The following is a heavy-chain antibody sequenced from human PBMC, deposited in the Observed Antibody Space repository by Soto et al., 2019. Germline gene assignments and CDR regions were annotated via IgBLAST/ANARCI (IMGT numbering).Heavy chain of an antibody. J-gene: IGHJ4*02. V-gene: IGHV1-69*13. CDR2: IIPIFGTA. Sequence: SLKVSCKESEVTLSSSAIIWFRRDPVQVLEWMGGIIPIFGTANYAQKFQGRVTITADESTSTAYMELSSLRSEDTAVYYCASNDFSSSSLPNLFYWGQGTLVTVSS. D-gene: IGHD6-6*01. CDR3: ASNDFSSSSLPNLFY. CDR1: EVTLSSSA.